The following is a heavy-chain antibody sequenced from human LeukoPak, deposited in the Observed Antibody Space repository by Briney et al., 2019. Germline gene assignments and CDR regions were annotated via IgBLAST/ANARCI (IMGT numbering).Heavy chain of an antibody. CDR1: GFTVSSNY. J-gene: IGHJ4*02. CDR3: ARGEPNSSGWDFDY. V-gene: IGHV3-53*01. CDR2: IYSGGST. Sequence: QSGGSLRLSCAASGFTVSSNYMSWVRQAPGKGLEWVSVIYSGGSTYYADSVKGRFTISRDNSKNTLYLQMNSLRAEDTAVYYCARGEPNSSGWDFDYWGQGTLVTVSS. D-gene: IGHD6-19*01.